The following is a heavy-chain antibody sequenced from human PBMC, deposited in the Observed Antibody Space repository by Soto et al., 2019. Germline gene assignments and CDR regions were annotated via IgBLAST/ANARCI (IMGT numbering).Heavy chain of an antibody. D-gene: IGHD3-22*01. CDR3: ARIYYYYDSSGSHHDY. V-gene: IGHV1-2*02. Sequence: ASVKVSCKASGYTFTGYYMHWVRQAPGQGLEWMGWINPNSGGTNYAQKFQGRVTMTRDTSISTAYMELSRLRSDDTAVYYCARIYYYYDSSGSHHDYWGQGTLVTVFS. CDR1: GYTFTGYY. J-gene: IGHJ4*02. CDR2: INPNSGGT.